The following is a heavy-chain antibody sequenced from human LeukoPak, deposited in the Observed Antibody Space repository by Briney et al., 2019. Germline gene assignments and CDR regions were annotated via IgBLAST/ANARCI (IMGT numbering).Heavy chain of an antibody. CDR3: AYEDVLGAFDI. V-gene: IGHV7-4-1*02. J-gene: IGHJ3*02. CDR2: INTNTGNP. D-gene: IGHD5-12*01. CDR1: GYTFTGYY. Sequence: ASVKVSCKASGYTFTGYYMHWVRQAPGQGLEWMGWINTNTGNPTYAQGFTGRFVFSLDTSVSTAYLQISSLKAEDTAVYYCAYEDVLGAFDIWGQGTMVTVSS.